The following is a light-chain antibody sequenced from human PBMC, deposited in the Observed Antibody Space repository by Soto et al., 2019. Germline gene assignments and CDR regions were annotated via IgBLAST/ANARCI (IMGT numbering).Light chain of an antibody. CDR1: ENIFKF. CDR3: QHYHSQSIT. CDR2: AAY. J-gene: IGKJ4*01. V-gene: IGKV1-5*01. Sequence: DILLIQSPATLSASVGDRITITCRASENIFKFLAWYQQRSGSAPNPLIYAAYDLERGVPSRFSGSGSGTDFTLTIDNLQPNDSATYFCQHYHSQSITFGGGTQVDVK.